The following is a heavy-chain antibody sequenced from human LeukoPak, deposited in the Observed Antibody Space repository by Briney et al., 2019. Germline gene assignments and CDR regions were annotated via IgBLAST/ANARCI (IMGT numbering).Heavy chain of an antibody. V-gene: IGHV3-23*01. CDR1: GFTFSSYA. CDR2: ISDSGGST. CDR3: AKRGVVIRVFLVGFHKEAYYFDS. Sequence: PGGSLRLSCAASGFTFSSYAMSWVRQAPGKGLEWVAGISDSGGSTKYADSVKGRFTISRDNPKNTLSLQMSSLRAEDTAVYFCAKRGVVIRVFLVGFHKEAYYFDSWGQGALVTVSS. J-gene: IGHJ4*02. D-gene: IGHD3-10*01.